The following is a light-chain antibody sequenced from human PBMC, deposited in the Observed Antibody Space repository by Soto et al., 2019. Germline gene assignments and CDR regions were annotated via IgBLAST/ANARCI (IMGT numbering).Light chain of an antibody. J-gene: IGKJ4*01. CDR3: QKYNDAPLT. Sequence: DIQMTQSPSSLSASVGDRVTITCQASHDITSYLNWYQHKPGKAPKLLIYDASILESGVPSRFSGSGSGIDFTLTISSLQTEDVATYYCQKYNDAPLTFGGGTKVEIK. CDR1: HDITSY. CDR2: DAS. V-gene: IGKV1-27*01.